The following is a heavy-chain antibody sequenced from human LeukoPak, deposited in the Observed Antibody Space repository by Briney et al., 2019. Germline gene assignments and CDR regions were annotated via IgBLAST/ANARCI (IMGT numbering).Heavy chain of an antibody. CDR1: GGSISSYY. J-gene: IGHJ4*02. CDR2: IYYSGST. D-gene: IGHD6-6*01. CDR3: ARAGRAARPGFDY. Sequence: SETLSLTCTVSGGSISSYYWSWIRQPPGKGLEWIGYIYYSGSTNYNPSLKSRVTISVDTSKNQFSLRLSSVTAADTAVYYCARAGRAARPGFDYWGQGTLVTVSS. V-gene: IGHV4-59*12.